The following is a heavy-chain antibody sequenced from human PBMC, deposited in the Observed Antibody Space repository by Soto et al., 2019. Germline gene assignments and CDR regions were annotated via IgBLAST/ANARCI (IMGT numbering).Heavy chain of an antibody. CDR2: IYWDDDK. V-gene: IGHV2-5*02. CDR1: GFSLATSGVG. D-gene: IGHD2-15*01. Sequence: QITLKESGPTLVKPTQTLTLTCTFSGFSLATSGVGVGWIRQPPGKALECLALIYWDDDKRYSPSLKSRLTITKDPSKNQVVLTMTNMDPVDTATYYCAHRLCDSSCYWDVGYFDYWGPGTLVTVSS. J-gene: IGHJ4*01. CDR3: AHRLCDSSCYWDVGYFDY.